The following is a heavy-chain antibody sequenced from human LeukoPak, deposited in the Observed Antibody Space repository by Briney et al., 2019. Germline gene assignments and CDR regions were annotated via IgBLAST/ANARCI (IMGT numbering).Heavy chain of an antibody. Sequence: GESLKISCKASGYSFTSYWIGWVRQMPGKGLEWMGIIDPSDSEARYTPSFQGQVTISVDKSLTTAYLQWNSLKASDTAMYYCARQTAMGRSGDYWGQGTLVTVSS. D-gene: IGHD5-18*01. V-gene: IGHV5-51*01. CDR3: ARQTAMGRSGDY. CDR1: GYSFTSYW. CDR2: IDPSDSEA. J-gene: IGHJ4*02.